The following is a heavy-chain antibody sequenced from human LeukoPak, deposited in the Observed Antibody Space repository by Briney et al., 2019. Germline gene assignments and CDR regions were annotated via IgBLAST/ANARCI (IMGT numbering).Heavy chain of an antibody. CDR2: IYYSGST. Sequence: SETLSLTCTVSGGSIISGGYYWSWIRQHPEKGLEWFGYIYYSGSTNYNPSLKSRLTISADTSKNQFSLKLSSVTAADTAVYYCARGYCSGGSCYSARYWGQGTLVTVSS. CDR1: GGSIISGGYY. V-gene: IGHV4-31*03. CDR3: ARGYCSGGSCYSARY. D-gene: IGHD2-15*01. J-gene: IGHJ4*02.